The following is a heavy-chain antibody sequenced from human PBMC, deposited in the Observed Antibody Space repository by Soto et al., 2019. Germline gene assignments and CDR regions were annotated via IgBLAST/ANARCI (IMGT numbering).Heavy chain of an antibody. CDR1: GYTFTGYD. D-gene: IGHD3-16*02. CDR3: AREYYDYVWGSYRPRNAFDI. V-gene: IGHV1-3*01. CDR2: INANNGNT. J-gene: IGHJ3*02. Sequence: ASVKVSCKASGYTFTGYDMHWVRQAPGQRLEWMGWINANNGNTKYAQKFQGRVTITRDTSASTAYMELSSLRSEDTAVYYCAREYYDYVWGSYRPRNAFDIWGQGTMVTVSS.